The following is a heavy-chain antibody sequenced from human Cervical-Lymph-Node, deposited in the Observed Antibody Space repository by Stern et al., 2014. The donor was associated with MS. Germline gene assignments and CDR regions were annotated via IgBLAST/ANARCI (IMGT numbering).Heavy chain of an antibody. CDR3: ARDLRTNGVVDWFDP. CDR2: IYYKGSP. D-gene: IGHD2-8*01. V-gene: IGHV4-59*12. J-gene: IGHJ5*02. CDR1: GGSISDSY. Sequence: QVQLQESGPGLVKPSETLSLTCGVTGGSISDSYLSWIRQTPRKGLEWIGCIYYKGSPKYNPALKSRVPISLDASKNQFTLKLPSVTAADTAVYYCARDLRTNGVVDWFDPWGQGILVTVSA.